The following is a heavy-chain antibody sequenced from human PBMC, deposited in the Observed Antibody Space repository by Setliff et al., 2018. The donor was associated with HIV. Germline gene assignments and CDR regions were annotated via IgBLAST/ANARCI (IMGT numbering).Heavy chain of an antibody. J-gene: IGHJ4*02. V-gene: IGHV3-15*01. Sequence: GGSLRLSCAASGFTFTNAWMSWVRQPPGKGLEWVGRIKSKVDGGTADYAAPVKGRFTISRDDSKNTLYLRMNSLKTEDIAVYYCTTDFGMSYYELSRGGYWGQGTLVTVSS. CDR1: GFTFTNAW. D-gene: IGHD3-22*01. CDR2: IKSKVDGGTA. CDR3: TTDFGMSYYELSRGGY.